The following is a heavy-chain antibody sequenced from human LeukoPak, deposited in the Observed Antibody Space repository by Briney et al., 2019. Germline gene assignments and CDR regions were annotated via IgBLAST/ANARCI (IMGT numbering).Heavy chain of an antibody. V-gene: IGHV3-21*01. CDR3: ARDNVLRYFDWLRGTDNFDY. Sequence: GGSLRLSCAASGFTFSSYSMNWVRQAPGKGLEWVSSISSSSSYIYYADSVEGRFTISRDNAKNSLYLQMNSLRAEDTAVYYCARDNVLRYFDWLRGTDNFDYWGQGTLVTVSS. CDR1: GFTFSSYS. CDR2: ISSSSSYI. D-gene: IGHD3-9*01. J-gene: IGHJ4*02.